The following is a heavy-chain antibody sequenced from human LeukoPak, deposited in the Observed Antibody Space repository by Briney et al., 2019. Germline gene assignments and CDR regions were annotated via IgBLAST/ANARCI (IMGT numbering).Heavy chain of an antibody. Sequence: GGSLRLSCAASGFSFSSYPMHWVRQAPGKGLEYVSAITSDGGKTYYANSVMGRFIISRDNSKNTLYLQMGSLGVEDMAVYYCARVGSGDAYDLWGKGTMVTVSS. CDR3: ARVGSGDAYDL. J-gene: IGHJ3*01. V-gene: IGHV3-64*01. CDR2: ITSDGGKT. CDR1: GFSFSSYP. D-gene: IGHD1-26*01.